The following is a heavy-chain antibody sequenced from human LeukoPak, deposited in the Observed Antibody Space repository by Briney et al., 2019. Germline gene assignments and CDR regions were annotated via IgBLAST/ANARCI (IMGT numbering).Heavy chain of an antibody. D-gene: IGHD6-13*01. V-gene: IGHV3-23*05. Sequence: GGSLRLSCAASGFTFSSYSMNWVRQAPGKGLEWVSGVSSSGSNTYYAESVKGRFTISRDNHKNTVHLQMNSLRVEDTAMYYCAKEGGYASSWIWGQGILVTVSS. CDR3: AKEGGYASSWI. CDR2: VSSSGSNT. J-gene: IGHJ4*02. CDR1: GFTFSSYS.